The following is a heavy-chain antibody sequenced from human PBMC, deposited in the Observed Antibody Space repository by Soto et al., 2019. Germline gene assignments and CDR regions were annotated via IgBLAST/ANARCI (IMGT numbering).Heavy chain of an antibody. Sequence: ASVKVSCKASGYTFTSYYMHWVRQAPGQGLEWMGIINPSGGSTSYAQKFQGRVTMTRDTSTSTVYMELSSLRSEDTAVYYCARGAYDFWSGHSHKMPQDPEDDYHYYDMDVWGQGTTVTVAS. CDR2: INPSGGST. CDR1: GYTFTSYY. V-gene: IGHV1-46*01. D-gene: IGHD3-3*01. J-gene: IGHJ6*01. CDR3: ARGAYDFWSGHSHKMPQDPEDDYHYYDMDV.